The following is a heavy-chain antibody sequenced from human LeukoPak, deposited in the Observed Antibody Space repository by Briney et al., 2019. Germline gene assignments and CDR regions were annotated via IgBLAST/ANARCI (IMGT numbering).Heavy chain of an antibody. CDR2: IIPIFGTA. CDR3: ARPGQLVPSHAFDI. D-gene: IGHD6-6*01. CDR1: GGTFSSYA. Sequence: SVKVSCKASGGTFSSYAISWVRQAPGQGLEWMGGIIPIFGTANYAQKFQGRVTITTDESTSTAYMELRSLRSEDTAVYYCARPGQLVPSHAFDIWGQGTMVTVSS. V-gene: IGHV1-69*05. J-gene: IGHJ3*02.